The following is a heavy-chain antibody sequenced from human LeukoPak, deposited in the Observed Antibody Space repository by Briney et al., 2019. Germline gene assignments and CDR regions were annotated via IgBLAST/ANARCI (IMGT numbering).Heavy chain of an antibody. J-gene: IGHJ5*02. CDR3: ARGQVPAARGYNWFDP. Sequence: SETLSLTCAVYGWSFNDYYWNWIRQPPGKGLEWIGEINARGDTNYNPSLKCRVTISVDTSKKQFSLRLTSMSAADTALYYCARGQVPAARGYNWFDPWGQGTLVTVSS. D-gene: IGHD2-2*01. CDR1: GWSFNDYY. V-gene: IGHV4-34*01. CDR2: INARGDT.